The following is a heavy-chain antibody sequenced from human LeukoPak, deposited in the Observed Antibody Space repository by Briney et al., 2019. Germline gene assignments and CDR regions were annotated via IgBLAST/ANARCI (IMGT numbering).Heavy chain of an antibody. CDR1: GFTFSDYF. CDR2: ISTIDGII. Sequence: PGGSLRLSCVASGFTFSDYFMTWLRQPPGKPLECVSYISTIDGIIYYADSVKDRFTISRDNAKSSLFLQMNNLRAEDTAVYYCAKASWGMDVWGQGSSVIVS. V-gene: IGHV3-11*01. CDR3: AKASWGMDV. J-gene: IGHJ6*02.